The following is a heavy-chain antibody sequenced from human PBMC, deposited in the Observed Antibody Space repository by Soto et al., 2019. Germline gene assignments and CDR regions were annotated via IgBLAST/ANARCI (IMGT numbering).Heavy chain of an antibody. CDR2: INPNSGGT. CDR1: GYTFTGYY. CDR3: SRDTYASSGYSDPNDAFDI. Sequence: ASVKVSCKASGYTFTGYYMHWVRQAPGQGLEWMGWINPNSGGTNYAQKFQGRVTMTRDTSISTAYMELSRLRSDDTAVYYCSRDTYASSGYSDPNDAFDIWGQGTMVTVS. J-gene: IGHJ3*02. D-gene: IGHD3-22*01. V-gene: IGHV1-2*02.